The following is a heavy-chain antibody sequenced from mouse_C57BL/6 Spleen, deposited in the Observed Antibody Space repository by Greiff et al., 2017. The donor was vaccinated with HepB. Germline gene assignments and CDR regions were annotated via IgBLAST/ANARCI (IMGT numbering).Heavy chain of an antibody. V-gene: IGHV1-50*01. J-gene: IGHJ4*01. CDR3: ARNYGSSYEAMDY. D-gene: IGHD1-1*01. CDR1: GYTFTSYW. CDR2: IDPSDSYT. Sequence: VQLQQPGAELVKPGASVKLSCKASGYTFTSYWMQWVKQRPGQGLEWIGEIDPSDSYTNYNQKFKGKATLTVDTSSSTAYMQLSSLTSEDSAVYYCARNYGSSYEAMDYWGQGTSVTVSS.